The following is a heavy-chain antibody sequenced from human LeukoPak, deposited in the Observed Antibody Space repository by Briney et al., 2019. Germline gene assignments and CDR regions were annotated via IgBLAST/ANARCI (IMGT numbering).Heavy chain of an antibody. V-gene: IGHV1-69*13. CDR2: IIPIFGTA. CDR1: GYTFTSYG. D-gene: IGHD2-2*01. Sequence: ASVKVSCKASGYTFTSYGISWVRQAPGQGLEWMGGIIPIFGTANYAQKFQGRVTITADESTSTAYMELSSLRSEDTAVYYCARSDDIVVVPAASQYYYYMDVWGKGTTITVSS. J-gene: IGHJ6*03. CDR3: ARSDDIVVVPAASQYYYYMDV.